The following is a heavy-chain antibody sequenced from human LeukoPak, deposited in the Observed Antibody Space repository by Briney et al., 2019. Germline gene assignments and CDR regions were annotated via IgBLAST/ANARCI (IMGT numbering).Heavy chain of an antibody. J-gene: IGHJ4*02. CDR2: IWYDGSNK. Sequence: GGSLRLSCAASGFTFSSYGMHWVRQAPGKGLEWVAVIWYDGSNKYYADSVKGRFTISRDNSKNTLYLQMNSLRAEDTAVYYCARDTVEPSNYYDTGPPDYWGQGTLVTVSS. V-gene: IGHV3-33*01. D-gene: IGHD3-22*01. CDR1: GFTFSSYG. CDR3: ARDTVEPSNYYDTGPPDY.